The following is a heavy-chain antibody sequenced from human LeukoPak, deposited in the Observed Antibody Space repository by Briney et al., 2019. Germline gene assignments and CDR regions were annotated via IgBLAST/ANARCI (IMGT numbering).Heavy chain of an antibody. D-gene: IGHD2-2*01. Sequence: GGSLRLSCAASGFTFNNYAMHWVRQAPGKGLEWVSIVSSDGTTTYYADSVKGRFTISRDNPKNTLYLQMNSLRAEDTAVYYCAKNLGICSSSSCYFWGHPNFDYWGQGSLVTVSS. CDR1: GFTFNNYA. V-gene: IGHV3-30-3*02. J-gene: IGHJ4*02. CDR3: AKNLGICSSSSCYFWGHPNFDY. CDR2: VSSDGTTT.